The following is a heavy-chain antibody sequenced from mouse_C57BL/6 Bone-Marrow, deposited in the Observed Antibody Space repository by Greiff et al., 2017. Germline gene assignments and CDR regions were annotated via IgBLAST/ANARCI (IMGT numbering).Heavy chain of an antibody. D-gene: IGHD2-3*01. J-gene: IGHJ2*01. CDR2: IDPSDSDT. V-gene: IGHV1-52*01. CDR1: GYTFTSYW. Sequence: VQLQQPGAALVRPGSSVQLSCKASGYTFTSYWMHWVKQRPIQGLEWIGNIDPSDSDTHYNQKFKDKATLTVDKSSSTAYMQLSSLTSEDSAVDYCAKRGYYVYFDYGGQGTTLTVSS. CDR3: AKRGYYVYFDY.